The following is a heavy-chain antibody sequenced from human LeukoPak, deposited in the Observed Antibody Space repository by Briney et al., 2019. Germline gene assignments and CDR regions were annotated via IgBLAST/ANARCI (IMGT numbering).Heavy chain of an antibody. V-gene: IGHV4-59*01. Sequence: PSETLSLTCTVPGGSISSYYWSWIRQPPGKGLEWIGYIYYSGSTNYNPSLKSRVTISVDTSKNQFSLKLSSVTAADTAVYYCARSTPRYSSSWYAGMDVWGQGTTVTVSS. J-gene: IGHJ6*02. D-gene: IGHD6-13*01. CDR2: IYYSGST. CDR1: GGSISSYY. CDR3: ARSTPRYSSSWYAGMDV.